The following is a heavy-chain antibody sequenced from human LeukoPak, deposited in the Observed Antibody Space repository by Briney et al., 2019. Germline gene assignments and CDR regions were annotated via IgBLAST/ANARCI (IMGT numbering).Heavy chain of an antibody. Sequence: SETLSLTCTVSGGSISSYYWSWIRQPPGKGLEGMGYIYYSGSTNYNPSLKSRVTISVDTSKNQFSLKLSSVTAADTAVYYCARVRDFYDLDYWGQRTLVTVSS. D-gene: IGHD5/OR15-5a*01. CDR2: IYYSGST. CDR1: GGSISSYY. CDR3: ARVRDFYDLDY. V-gene: IGHV4-59*01. J-gene: IGHJ4*02.